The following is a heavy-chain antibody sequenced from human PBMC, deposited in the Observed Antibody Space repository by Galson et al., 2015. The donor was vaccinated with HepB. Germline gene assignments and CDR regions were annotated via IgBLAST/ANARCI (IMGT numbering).Heavy chain of an antibody. CDR1: GDSVSSNSAA. CDR2: TYYRSKWYN. CDR3: ARDRGALYRGYDLVGFAFDI. D-gene: IGHD5-12*01. V-gene: IGHV6-1*01. J-gene: IGHJ3*02. Sequence: CAISGDSVSSNSAAWNWIRQSPSRGLEWLGRTYYRSKWYNDYAVSVKSRITINPDTSKNQFSLQLNSVTPEDTAVYYCARDRGALYRGYDLVGFAFDIWGQGTMVTVSS.